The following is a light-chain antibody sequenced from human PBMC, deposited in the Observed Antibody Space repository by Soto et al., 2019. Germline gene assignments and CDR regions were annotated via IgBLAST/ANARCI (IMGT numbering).Light chain of an antibody. Sequence: DIVMTQSPDSLAVSLGERATLNCKSSKSILYTSSKRNYLAWYQYKPGQPPKLLVYWASTRESGVPARFSGSVSETDFTLTISSLQAEDVAVYYCHQYYSYPHTFGQGTRVEIK. CDR2: WAS. CDR3: HQYYSYPHT. CDR1: KSILYTSSKRNY. V-gene: IGKV4-1*01. J-gene: IGKJ1*01.